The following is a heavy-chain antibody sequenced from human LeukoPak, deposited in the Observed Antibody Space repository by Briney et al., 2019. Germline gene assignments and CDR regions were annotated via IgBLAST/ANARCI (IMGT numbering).Heavy chain of an antibody. J-gene: IGHJ4*01. D-gene: IGHD6-6*01. CDR3: AAPPRAGARPPYDF. V-gene: IGHV3-23*01. CDR2: ISGSGDKT. CDR1: GFSFSYG. Sequence: PGGSLRLSCIASGFSFSYGMSWVRQAPGKGLEWVSAISGSGDKTYYLDSVKGRFTISRDISKNTLFLQMNNLRAEDMAIYYCAAPPRAGARPPYDFWGHGTLVTVSS.